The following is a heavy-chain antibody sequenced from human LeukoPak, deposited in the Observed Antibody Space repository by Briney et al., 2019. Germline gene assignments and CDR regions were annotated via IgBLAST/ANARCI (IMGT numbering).Heavy chain of an antibody. Sequence: GGSLRLSCAASGFTFSSYSMNWVRQAPGKGLEWVSSISSSSSYIYYADSVKGRFTISRDNAKNSLYLQTNSLRAEDTAVYYCARVMYNNYDRAFDIWGQGTMVTVSS. CDR1: GFTFSSYS. V-gene: IGHV3-21*01. D-gene: IGHD4-11*01. CDR3: ARVMYNNYDRAFDI. J-gene: IGHJ3*02. CDR2: ISSSSSYI.